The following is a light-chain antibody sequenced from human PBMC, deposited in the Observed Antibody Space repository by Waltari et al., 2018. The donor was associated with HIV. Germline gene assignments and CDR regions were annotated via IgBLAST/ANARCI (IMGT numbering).Light chain of an antibody. Sequence: QSVLTHPPSVSGATGQRVTISCTATRSNIGAGFDVHWYQQLSGTVPKFLIYNNPVRPLGVPDRCSGSKSATSASLAITGLQAEDEANYYCQSYDISLSGWVFGGGTKLTVL. CDR2: NNP. V-gene: IGLV1-40*01. CDR3: QSYDISLSGWV. CDR1: RSNIGAGFD. J-gene: IGLJ2*01.